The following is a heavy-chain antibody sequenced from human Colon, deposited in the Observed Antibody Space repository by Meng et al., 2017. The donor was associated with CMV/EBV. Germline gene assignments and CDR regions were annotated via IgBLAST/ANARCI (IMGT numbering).Heavy chain of an antibody. J-gene: IGHJ4*02. Sequence: GESLKISCAVSGFNFISYEMNWGRQAPGKGLEWVSSITSSGSTTYYADSVRGRFTISRGNAKNSLYLEVKSLRADDTAVYYCARDRVFDYWGQGALVTVSS. CDR2: ITSSGSTT. CDR1: GFNFISYE. V-gene: IGHV3-48*03. CDR3: ARDRVFDY.